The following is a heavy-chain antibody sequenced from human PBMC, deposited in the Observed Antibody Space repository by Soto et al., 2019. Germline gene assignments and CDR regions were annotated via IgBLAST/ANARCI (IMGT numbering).Heavy chain of an antibody. V-gene: IGHV4-59*01. J-gene: IGHJ3*02. CDR1: GGSISSYY. D-gene: IGHD1-26*01. CDR2: IYYSGST. Sequence: SETLSLTCTVSGGSISSYYWSWIRQPPGKGLEWIGYIYYSGSTNYNPSLKSRVTISVDTSKNQFYLKLSSVTAADTAVYYCASGRAEDGHNDAFDIWGQGTMVTVSS. CDR3: ASGRAEDGHNDAFDI.